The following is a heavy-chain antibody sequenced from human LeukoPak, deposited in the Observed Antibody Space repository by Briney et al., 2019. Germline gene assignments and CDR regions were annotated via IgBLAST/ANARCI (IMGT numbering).Heavy chain of an antibody. V-gene: IGHV4-59*01. D-gene: IGHD3-9*01. CDR2: IYYSGST. CDR3: ARGGKYYDILTGYSFHAFDI. CDR1: GGSISSYY. Sequence: SETLSLTCTVSGGSISSYYWSWIRQPPGKGLEWIGYIYYSGSTNYNPSLKSRVTISVDTSKNQFSLKLSSVTAADTAVYYCARGGKYYDILTGYSFHAFDIWGQGTMVTVSS. J-gene: IGHJ3*02.